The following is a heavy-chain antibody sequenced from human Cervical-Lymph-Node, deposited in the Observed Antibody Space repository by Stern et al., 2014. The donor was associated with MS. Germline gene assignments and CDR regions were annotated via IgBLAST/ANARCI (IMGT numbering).Heavy chain of an antibody. CDR2: NNRNGSRT. V-gene: IGHV3-74*01. D-gene: IGHD1-26*01. CDR1: GFTFSSHW. CDR3: TRDRLVGPTAFDF. J-gene: IGHJ4*02. Sequence: VQLVQSGGGLVQPGGSLRLSCVASGFTFSSHWMHWVRQAPGKGLVWVSRNNRNGSRTSYADSVKDRFTISRDNAKHTVYLQLNSLRAEDTGVYYCTRDRLVGPTAFDFWGQGTLVTVSS.